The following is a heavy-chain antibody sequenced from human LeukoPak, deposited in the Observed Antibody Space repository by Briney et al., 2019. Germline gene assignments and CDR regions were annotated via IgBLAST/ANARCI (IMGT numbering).Heavy chain of an antibody. CDR1: GFTVSRNY. V-gene: IGHV3-66*01. Sequence: GGSLRLSCAASGFTVSRNYMTWVRQAPGKGLEWVSVIYSDGDTYYVDSVKGRFTISRDNSKNTLYLQMNSQRAEDTAVYYCARGPWASFDYWGQGTLVTVSS. CDR3: ARGPWASFDY. D-gene: IGHD3-16*01. J-gene: IGHJ4*02. CDR2: IYSDGDT.